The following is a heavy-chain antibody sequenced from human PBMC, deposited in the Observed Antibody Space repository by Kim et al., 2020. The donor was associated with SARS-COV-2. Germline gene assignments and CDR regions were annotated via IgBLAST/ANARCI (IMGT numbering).Heavy chain of an antibody. V-gene: IGHV3-23*01. CDR2: ICGSGGDT. J-gene: IGHJ1*01. CDR3: TRFKWFREEGF. Sequence: GGSLRLSCVGSGFSFTNYAMSWVRQAPGKGLDWVSRICGSGGDTFYADSVKGRFTISRDNSKNTLYLQMNSLTVEDTAVYYCTRFKWFREEGFCGQGTLVIVSS. D-gene: IGHD3-10*01. CDR1: GFSFTNYA.